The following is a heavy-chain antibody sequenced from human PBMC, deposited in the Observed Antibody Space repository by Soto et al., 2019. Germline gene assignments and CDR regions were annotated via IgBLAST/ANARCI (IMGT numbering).Heavy chain of an antibody. CDR2: IYHSGST. D-gene: IGHD3-10*01. CDR3: ARGYKRGAVRGVKTYYYYGMDV. Sequence: SETLSLTCSVSGGSISSYYWSWIRQPPGKGLEWIGYIYHSGSTNYNPSLKSRVTISVDTSKNQFSLKLSSVTAADTAVYYCARGYKRGAVRGVKTYYYYGMDVWGHGTTVTVS. J-gene: IGHJ6*02. CDR1: GGSISSYY. V-gene: IGHV4-59*12.